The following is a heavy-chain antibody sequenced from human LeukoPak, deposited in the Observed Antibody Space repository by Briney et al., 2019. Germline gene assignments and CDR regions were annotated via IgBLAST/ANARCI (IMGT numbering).Heavy chain of an antibody. J-gene: IGHJ4*02. CDR1: GDSVSSSSAA. D-gene: IGHD3-10*01. CDR3: ARLGSGSNY. Sequence: SQTLSLTCAISGDSVSSSSAAWNWIRQSPSRGLEWLGRTYYRSKWYNDYALSRITINPDTSKNQFSLQLSSVNPEDTAVYYCARLGSGSNYWGQGTLVTVSS. V-gene: IGHV6-1*01. CDR2: TYYRSKWYN.